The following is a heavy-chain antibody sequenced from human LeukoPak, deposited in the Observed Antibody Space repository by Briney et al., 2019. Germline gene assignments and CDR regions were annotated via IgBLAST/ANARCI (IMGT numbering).Heavy chain of an antibody. D-gene: IGHD5-12*01. J-gene: IGHJ4*02. V-gene: IGHV3-11*04. CDR1: GFTFSDYY. CDR2: ISSSGSTI. Sequence: PGGSLRLSCAASGFTFSDYYMSWIRQAPGKGLEWVSYISSSGSTIYYADSVKGRFTISRDNGKNSLYLQMNSLRAEDTAVYYCAREPHGGYVRLPNFDYWGQGTLVTVSS. CDR3: AREPHGGYVRLPNFDY.